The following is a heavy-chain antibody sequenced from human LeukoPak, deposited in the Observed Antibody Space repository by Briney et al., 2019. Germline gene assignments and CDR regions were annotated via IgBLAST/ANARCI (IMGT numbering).Heavy chain of an antibody. V-gene: IGHV1-18*01. CDR3: ATTTTGWFAP. Sequence: ASVKVSCKASRYTFTSNGFTWVRQAPGQGREWMGWISAYSANTNYAQKFQGRVTMTTDTSTSTAYMELRSLRSDDTAVYYCATTTTGWFAPWGQGTLVTVSS. D-gene: IGHD1-1*01. J-gene: IGHJ5*02. CDR2: ISAYSANT. CDR1: RYTFTSNG.